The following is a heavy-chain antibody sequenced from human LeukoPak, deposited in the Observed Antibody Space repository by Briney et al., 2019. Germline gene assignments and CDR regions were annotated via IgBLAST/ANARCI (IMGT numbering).Heavy chain of an antibody. J-gene: IGHJ4*02. CDR2: IYYSGST. V-gene: IGHV4-59*01. D-gene: IGHD6-19*01. Sequence: PSETLSLTCTVSGGSISSYYWSWIRQPPGKGLEWIGYIYYSGSTNYNPSLKSRVTISVDTSKNQFSLKLSSVTAADTAVYYCARVFIAVAGYYFDYWGQGTLVTVSS. CDR3: ARVFIAVAGYYFDY. CDR1: GGSISSYY.